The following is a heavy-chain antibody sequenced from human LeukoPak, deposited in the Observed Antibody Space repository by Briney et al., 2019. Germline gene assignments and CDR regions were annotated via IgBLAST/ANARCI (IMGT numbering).Heavy chain of an antibody. V-gene: IGHV4-38-2*01. Sequence: PSETLSLTCAVSGYSISSGYYWGWIRQPPGKGLEWIGSIYHSGSTYYNPSLKGRVTISVDTSKNQFSLKLSSVTAADTAVYYCARRIGYSSSWYPYGGFDPWGQGTLVTVSS. CDR3: ARRIGYSSSWYPYGGFDP. J-gene: IGHJ5*02. CDR2: IYHSGST. D-gene: IGHD6-13*01. CDR1: GYSISSGYY.